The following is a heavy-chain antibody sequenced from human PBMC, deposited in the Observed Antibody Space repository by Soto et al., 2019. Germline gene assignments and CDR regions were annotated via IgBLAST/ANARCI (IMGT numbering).Heavy chain of an antibody. Sequence: GSLRLSCGASGFTFSDDYMSWIRQAPGKGLEWVSYISSSGGTTYYADSVKGRFTISRDNAKNSLFLQMNSLRADDTAVYYCARASSPRDPWLDYWGQGTLVTVSS. J-gene: IGHJ4*02. CDR3: ARASSPRDPWLDY. CDR1: GFTFSDDY. D-gene: IGHD5-18*01. CDR2: ISSSGGTT. V-gene: IGHV3-11*01.